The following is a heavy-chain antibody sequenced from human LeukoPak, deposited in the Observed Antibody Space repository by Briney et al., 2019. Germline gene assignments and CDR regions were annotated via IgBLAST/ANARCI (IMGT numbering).Heavy chain of an antibody. J-gene: IGHJ4*02. CDR3: ARDITDSVVRGVIDDY. CDR2: ISSSGSTI. D-gene: IGHD3-10*01. Sequence: PGGSLGLSCAASGFTFSSYEMNWVRQAPGKGLEWVSYISSSGSTIYYADSVKGRFTISRDNAKNSLYLQMNSLRAEDTAVYYCARDITDSVVRGVIDDYWGQGTLVTVSS. V-gene: IGHV3-48*03. CDR1: GFTFSSYE.